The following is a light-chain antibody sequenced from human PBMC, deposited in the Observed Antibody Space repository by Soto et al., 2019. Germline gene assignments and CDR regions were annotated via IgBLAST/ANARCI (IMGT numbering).Light chain of an antibody. CDR3: QQYGLSPYT. CDR2: GAS. Sequence: EIVLTQSPGTLYLSPGERATLSCTASQSVSASYFAWYQRKPGQAPRLLIYGASSRATGIPDRFSGSGSGTDFTLTIGRLEAEDFSVYYCQQYGLSPYTFGEGIKLE. CDR1: QSVSASY. V-gene: IGKV3-20*01. J-gene: IGKJ2*01.